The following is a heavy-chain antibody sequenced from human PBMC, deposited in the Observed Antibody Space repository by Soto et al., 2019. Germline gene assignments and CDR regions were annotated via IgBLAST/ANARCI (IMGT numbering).Heavy chain of an antibody. D-gene: IGHD6-13*01. CDR1: GFSLSNAGLG. CDR2: IFSNDEK. J-gene: IGHJ5*02. CDR3: ASTYSTSWYWFDT. Sequence: QVTVKESGPVLVKPTETLTLTCTVSGFSLSNAGLGVSWIRQPPGKALEWLAHIFSNDEKSYSTSLKSRLTISKDTSKSQVVLTMTTIDPVDTATYYCASTYSTSWYWFDTWGQGTLVTVSS. V-gene: IGHV2-26*04.